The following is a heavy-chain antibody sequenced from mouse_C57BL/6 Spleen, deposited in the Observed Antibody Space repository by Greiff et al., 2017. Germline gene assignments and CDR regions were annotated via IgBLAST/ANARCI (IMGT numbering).Heavy chain of an antibody. CDR1: GYTFTSYW. D-gene: IGHD2-4*01. Sequence: QVQLQQPGTELVKPGASVKLSCKASGYTFTSYWMHWVKQRPGQGLKWIGNINPSNGGTNYNEKFKSKATLTVDKSSSTAYMQLSSLTSDDSAVYYCARRIYYDYYSWYFEVWGTGTTVTFSS. CDR2: INPSNGGT. CDR3: ARRIYYDYYSWYFEV. J-gene: IGHJ1*03. V-gene: IGHV1-53*01.